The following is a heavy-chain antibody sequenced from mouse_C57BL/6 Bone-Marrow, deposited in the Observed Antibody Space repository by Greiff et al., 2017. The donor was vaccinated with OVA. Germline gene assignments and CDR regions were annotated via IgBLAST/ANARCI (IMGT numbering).Heavy chain of an antibody. J-gene: IGHJ2*01. D-gene: IGHD2-5*01. CDR3: ARLVYYSNSYYFDD. CDR1: GYTFTSYW. Sequence: QVQLQQPGAELVMPGASVKLSCKASGYTFTSYWMHWVKQRPGQGLEWIGEIDPSDSYTNYNQKFKGKSTLTVDKSSSTAYMQLSSLTSEVSAVYYCARLVYYSNSYYFDDWGQGTTLTVSS. CDR2: IDPSDSYT. V-gene: IGHV1-69*01.